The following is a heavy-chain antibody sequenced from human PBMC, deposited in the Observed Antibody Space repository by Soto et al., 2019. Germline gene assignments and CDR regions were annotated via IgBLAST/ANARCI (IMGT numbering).Heavy chain of an antibody. D-gene: IGHD6-19*01. J-gene: IGHJ5*02. CDR3: AKGQQWLVRRVDHWFDP. V-gene: IGHV3-23*01. Sequence: EVQLLESGGGLVQPGGSLRLSCAASGFTFSSYAMSWVRQAPGKGLEWVSAISGSGGSTYYADSVKGRFTISRDNSKNTLYLQMNSLRAEDTAVYYCAKGQQWLVRRVDHWFDPWGQGTLVTVSS. CDR2: ISGSGGST. CDR1: GFTFSSYA.